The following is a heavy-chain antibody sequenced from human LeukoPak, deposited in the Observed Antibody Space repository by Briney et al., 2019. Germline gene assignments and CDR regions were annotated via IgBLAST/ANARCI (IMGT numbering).Heavy chain of an antibody. D-gene: IGHD3-22*01. V-gene: IGHV2-5*02. CDR1: GFSLNTRGVG. J-gene: IGHJ4*02. CDR2: IYWDDDR. Sequence: CGPTLVNPTQTLTLTCTFSGFSLNTRGVGVGWIRQPPGRALEWLALIYWDDDRRYSPSLKSRLTITKDTSKNQVVLTITNMDPVDTATYFCAHRKNYYDSSVFDNWGQGTLVTVSS. CDR3: AHRKNYYDSSVFDN.